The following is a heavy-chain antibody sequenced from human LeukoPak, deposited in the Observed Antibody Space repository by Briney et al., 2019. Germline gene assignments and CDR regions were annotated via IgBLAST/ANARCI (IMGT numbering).Heavy chain of an antibody. V-gene: IGHV1-2*02. CDR3: AREEPQWSPYRDDY. Sequence: ASVKVSCKASGYTFTGYYMHWVRQAPGQGLEWMGWINPNSGGTNYAQKFQGRVTMTRDTSISTAYMELSRLRSDDTAVYYCAREEPQWSPYRDDYWGQGTLATVSS. D-gene: IGHD1-26*01. CDR1: GYTFTGYY. CDR2: INPNSGGT. J-gene: IGHJ4*02.